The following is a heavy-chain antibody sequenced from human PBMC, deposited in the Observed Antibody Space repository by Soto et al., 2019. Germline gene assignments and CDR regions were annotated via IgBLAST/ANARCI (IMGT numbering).Heavy chain of an antibody. CDR3: ARALPGGYGMDV. J-gene: IGHJ6*02. V-gene: IGHV1-46*03. Sequence: QVQLVQSGAEVNKPGASVKVSCKASGSTFTSYYMHWVRQPPGQVLEWMGIINPSGGSTSYAQMFQGRVTMTRDTPTSTVYMELSSLRSEDTAVYYCARALPGGYGMDVWGQGPTVTVAS. CDR1: GSTFTSYY. CDR2: INPSGGST. D-gene: IGHD3-10*01.